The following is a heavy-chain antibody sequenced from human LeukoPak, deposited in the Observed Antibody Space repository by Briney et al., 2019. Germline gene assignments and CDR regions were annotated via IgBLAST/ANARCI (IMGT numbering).Heavy chain of an antibody. D-gene: IGHD6-13*01. CDR2: IYTSGST. Sequence: PSETLSLTCTVSGGSISSYYWSWIRQPAGKGLEWIGRIYTSGSTNYNPSLKSRVTMSVDTSKNQFSLKLSSVTAADTAVYYCARDNPHYSQQLWYWFDPWGQGTLVTVSS. J-gene: IGHJ5*02. CDR3: ARDNPHYSQQLWYWFDP. CDR1: GGSISSYY. V-gene: IGHV4-4*07.